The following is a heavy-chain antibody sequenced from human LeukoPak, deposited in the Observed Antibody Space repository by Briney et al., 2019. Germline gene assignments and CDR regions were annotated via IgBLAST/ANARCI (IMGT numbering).Heavy chain of an antibody. V-gene: IGHV4-59*08. CDR1: GGSISSYY. D-gene: IGHD6-19*01. CDR3: ARHLSSSVAGSVDY. CDR2: IYYSGST. Sequence: SETLSLTCTVSGGSISSYYWSWIRQPPGKGLEWIGYIYYSGSTNCNPSLKSRVTILVDTSKNQFSLKLSSVTAADTAVYYCARHLSSSVAGSVDYWGQGTLVTISS. J-gene: IGHJ4*02.